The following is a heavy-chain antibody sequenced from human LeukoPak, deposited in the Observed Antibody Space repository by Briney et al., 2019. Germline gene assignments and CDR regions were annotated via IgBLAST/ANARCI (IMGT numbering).Heavy chain of an antibody. V-gene: IGHV4-59*01. CDR2: GHYSGST. D-gene: IGHD3-10*01. CDR3: ARWGEASALRVHAFDV. CDR1: GGSISGYY. Sequence: SETLSLTCTVSGGSISGYYWNWIRQPPGKGLEWIGYGHYSGSTFYNPSLNSRVTLSVDTSTNQFSLKLRSVTAADTAVYYCARWGEASALRVHAFDVWGLGTMVTVSS. J-gene: IGHJ3*01.